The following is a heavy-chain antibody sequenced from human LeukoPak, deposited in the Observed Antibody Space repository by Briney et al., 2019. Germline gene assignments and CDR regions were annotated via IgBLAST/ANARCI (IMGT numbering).Heavy chain of an antibody. CDR3: ARQYGAVVVDY. V-gene: IGHV3-30*04. CDR1: GFTFSSYA. D-gene: IGHD2-15*01. CDR2: ISYDGSNK. Sequence: GGSLRLSCAASGFTFSSYAMHWVRQAPGKGLEWVAVISYDGSNKYYADSVKGRFTISRDNSKNTLYLQMNSLRAEDTAVYYCARQYGAVVVDYWGQGTLVTVSS. J-gene: IGHJ4*02.